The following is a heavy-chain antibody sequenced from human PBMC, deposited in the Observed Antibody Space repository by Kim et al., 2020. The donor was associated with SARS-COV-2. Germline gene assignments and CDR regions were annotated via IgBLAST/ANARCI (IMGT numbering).Heavy chain of an antibody. CDR3: AMNTAMVKDY. Sequence: STNYNPSLKSRVTISVDTSKNQFSLKLSSVTAADTAVYYCAMNTAMVKDYWGKGTLVTVSS. J-gene: IGHJ4*02. V-gene: IGHV4-34*01. CDR2: ST. D-gene: IGHD5-18*01.